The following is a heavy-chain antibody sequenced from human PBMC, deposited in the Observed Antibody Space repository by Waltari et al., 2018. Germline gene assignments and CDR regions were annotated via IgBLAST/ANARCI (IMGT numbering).Heavy chain of an antibody. CDR3: ASFVVVPAGPIDY. Sequence: QLQLQESGPGLVKPSETLSLTCTVSGGSIRSSSYYWGWIRQPPGKGLEWIGSIYYSGSTYYNPSLKSRVTISVDTSKNQFSLKLSSVTAADTAVYYCASFVVVPAGPIDYWGQGTLVTVSS. CDR1: GGSIRSSSYY. D-gene: IGHD2-2*01. V-gene: IGHV4-39*01. J-gene: IGHJ4*02. CDR2: IYYSGST.